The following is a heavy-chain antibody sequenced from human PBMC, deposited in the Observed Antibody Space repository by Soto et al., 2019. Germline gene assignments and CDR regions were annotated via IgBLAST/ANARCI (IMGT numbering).Heavy chain of an antibody. CDR1: GFPLEKYG. D-gene: IGHD3-10*01. CDR3: ARGLRHGSGSDRPGPIDGFDL. V-gene: IGHV3-13*01. Sequence: PLGSLRLSCAVSGFPLEKYGMNWVRQAPGKGLEWVAAIGTLEDTFYPVSVQGRFTISRESAKNSLYLQINSLRAGDTAVYYCARGLRHGSGSDRPGPIDGFDLWGQGTVVTVSS. CDR2: IGTLEDT. J-gene: IGHJ3*01.